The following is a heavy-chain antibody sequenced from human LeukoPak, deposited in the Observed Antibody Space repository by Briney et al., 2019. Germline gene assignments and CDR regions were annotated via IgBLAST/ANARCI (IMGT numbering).Heavy chain of an antibody. V-gene: IGHV3-30*04. CDR1: AFTFSSYA. J-gene: IGHJ3*02. Sequence: GGSLRLSCAAAAFTFSSYAVHWVRQAAGKGLEWVAVRSYYGSNKYYADSVKGRFTISRDNSKNTLYLQMNSLRAENTAVYYCAREGITMIVVVPLKDAFDIWGQGTMVTVSS. CDR3: AREGITMIVVVPLKDAFDI. CDR2: RSYYGSNK. D-gene: IGHD3-22*01.